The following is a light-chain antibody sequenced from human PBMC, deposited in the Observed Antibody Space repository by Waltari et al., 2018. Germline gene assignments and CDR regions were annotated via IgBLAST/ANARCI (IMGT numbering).Light chain of an antibody. CDR2: AAS. J-gene: IGKJ3*01. CDR3: LPLSGYPYT. Sequence: VQLTQSPSFLAASVGDRVTITCRASQGISSYLAWYQQKPGKAPKLLIYAASTLQSGVPSRFSGSGSGTEFTLTISSLQPEDCATYSCLPLSGYPYTFGPGTKVEIK. CDR1: QGISSY. V-gene: IGKV1-9*01.